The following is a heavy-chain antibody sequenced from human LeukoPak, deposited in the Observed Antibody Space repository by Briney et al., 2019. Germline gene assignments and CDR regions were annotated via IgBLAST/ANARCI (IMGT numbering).Heavy chain of an antibody. V-gene: IGHV3-23*01. J-gene: IGHJ4*02. Sequence: GGSLRLSCAASGFTFSSYAMSWVRQAPGKGLEWVSAISGSGGSTYYADSVKGRFTISRDNSKNTLYLQTNSLRAEDTAVYYCAKKPPQRYYDSSGYIDYWGQGTLVTVSS. D-gene: IGHD3-22*01. CDR1: GFTFSSYA. CDR3: AKKPPQRYYDSSGYIDY. CDR2: ISGSGGST.